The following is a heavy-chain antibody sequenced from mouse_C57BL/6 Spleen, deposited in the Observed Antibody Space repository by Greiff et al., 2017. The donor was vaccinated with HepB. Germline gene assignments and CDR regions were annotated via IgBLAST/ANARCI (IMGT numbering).Heavy chain of an antibody. CDR2: FYPGSGSI. Sequence: VQLQQSGAELVKPGASVKLSCKASGYTFTEYTIHWVKQRSGQGLEWIGWFYPGSGSIRYNEKFKDKATLTADKSSSTVYMELSRLTSEDSAVYCCARHEEGLTGTGYYFDYWGQGTTLTVSS. J-gene: IGHJ2*01. D-gene: IGHD4-1*01. CDR1: GYTFTEYT. V-gene: IGHV1-62-2*01. CDR3: ARHEEGLTGTGYYFDY.